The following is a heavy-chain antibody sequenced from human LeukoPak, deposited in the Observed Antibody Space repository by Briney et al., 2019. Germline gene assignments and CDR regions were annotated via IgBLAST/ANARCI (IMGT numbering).Heavy chain of an antibody. J-gene: IGHJ4*02. CDR3: ARQRGPSISYYYDSREYYFDY. V-gene: IGHV4-59*08. Sequence: SETLSLTCTVSGGSISSYYWSWIRQPPGKGLEWIGYIYYSGSTNYNPSLKSRVTISVDTSKNQFSLKLSSVTAADTAVYYCARQRGPSISYYYDSREYYFDYWGQGTLVTVSS. CDR1: GGSISSYY. D-gene: IGHD3-22*01. CDR2: IYYSGST.